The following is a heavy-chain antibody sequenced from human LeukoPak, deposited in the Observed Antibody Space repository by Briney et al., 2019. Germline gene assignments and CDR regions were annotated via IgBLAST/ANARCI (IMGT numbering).Heavy chain of an antibody. D-gene: IGHD5-18*01. CDR2: IYYSGST. Sequence: SETLSLTCTVSGGSISSSSYYWGWIRQPPGKGLEWIGSIYYSGSTYYNPSLKSRVTISVDTSKNQFSLKLSSVTAADTAVYYCARGGSYGYYYYYYMDVWGKGTTVTVSS. CDR1: GGSISSSSYY. J-gene: IGHJ6*03. V-gene: IGHV4-39*07. CDR3: ARGGSYGYYYYYYMDV.